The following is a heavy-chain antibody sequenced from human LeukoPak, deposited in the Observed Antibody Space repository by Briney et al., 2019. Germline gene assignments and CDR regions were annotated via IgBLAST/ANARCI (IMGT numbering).Heavy chain of an antibody. D-gene: IGHD3-10*01. V-gene: IGHV3-23*01. CDR2: ISPSGTDT. CDR3: AKQLGSGNYYPTGEDY. J-gene: IGHJ4*02. CDR1: GFTLSNYA. Sequence: SGGSLRLSCAASGFTLSNYATTWVRQAPGKGLEWVSAISPSGTDTYYADSVKGRFTITRDTSKNTVYLQMNSLRDEDTAVYYCAKQLGSGNYYPTGEDYWGQGTLVTVSS.